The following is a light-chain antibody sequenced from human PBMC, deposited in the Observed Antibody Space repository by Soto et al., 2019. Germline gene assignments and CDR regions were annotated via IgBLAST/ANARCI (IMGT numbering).Light chain of an antibody. V-gene: IGLV2-14*01. CDR1: SSAVGGYTY. CDR2: DVS. Sequence: QSALTQPASVSGSPGQSITISCPGTSSAVGGYTYVSWYQQHPGKAPKLMIYDVSNRPSGGSNRFSGSKSGNTASLTISGLQDEDEADYYCSSYTSSSTLVVFGGGTQLTVL. CDR3: SSYTSSSTLVV. J-gene: IGLJ2*01.